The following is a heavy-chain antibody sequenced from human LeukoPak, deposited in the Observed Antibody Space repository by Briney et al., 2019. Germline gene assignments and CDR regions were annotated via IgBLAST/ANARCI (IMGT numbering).Heavy chain of an antibody. V-gene: IGHV3-23*01. D-gene: IGHD3-10*01. CDR3: ATYYGSGNPFDY. J-gene: IGHJ4*02. CDR1: GFTFSSYA. Sequence: GGSLRLSCAASGFTFSSYAMSWVRQAPGKGLEWVSAISGSGGSTYYADSVKGRFTISRDNSKNTLYLQMNSLGAEDTAVYYCATYYGSGNPFDYWGQGTLVTVSS. CDR2: ISGSGGST.